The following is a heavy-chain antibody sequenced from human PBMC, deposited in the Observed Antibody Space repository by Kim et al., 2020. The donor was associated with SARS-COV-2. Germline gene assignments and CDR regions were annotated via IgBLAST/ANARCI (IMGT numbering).Heavy chain of an antibody. V-gene: IGHV1-69*13. Sequence: SVKVSCKASGGTLSSCSISWVRQAPGQGPDWMGRIIPIIGTTNYAQKFQGRVTITADESTGTAYMELSSLKSEDTAVYYCARDGGSENYRDYYYDGMDLWGQGTTVTVSS. D-gene: IGHD3-10*01. CDR2: IIPIIGTT. CDR1: GGTLSSCS. J-gene: IGHJ6*02. CDR3: ARDGGSENYRDYYYDGMDL.